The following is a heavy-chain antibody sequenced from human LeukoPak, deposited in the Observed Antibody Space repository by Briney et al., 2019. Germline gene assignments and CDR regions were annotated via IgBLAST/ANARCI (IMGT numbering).Heavy chain of an antibody. V-gene: IGHV3-9*01. CDR2: ITWNSGSI. CDR1: GFNFDDYA. CDR3: AKSTRSDYYAHFDY. D-gene: IGHD3-22*01. J-gene: IGHJ4*02. Sequence: GGSLRLSCAASGFNFDDYAMYWVRQAPGKGLEWVSGITWNSGSIGYADSVKGRFTISRDNAKNSLYLQMTSLRTEDTALYYCAKSTRSDYYAHFDYWGRGILVTVSS.